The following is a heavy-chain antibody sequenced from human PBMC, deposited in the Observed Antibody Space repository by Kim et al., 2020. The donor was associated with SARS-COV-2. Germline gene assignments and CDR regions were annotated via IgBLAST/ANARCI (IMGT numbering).Heavy chain of an antibody. J-gene: IGHJ4*02. D-gene: IGHD2-8*01. CDR1: SVSINIGGYY. Sequence: SETLSLTCTVSSVSINIGGYYWSWVRQHPGKGLEYIGYIYYNGRTDYNPSLKSRVSISLDRSQNQFSLNRTSVTAADTAVYYCARIADYAMYYFDYWGRG. CDR3: ARIADYAMYYFDY. CDR2: IYYNGRT. V-gene: IGHV4-31*03.